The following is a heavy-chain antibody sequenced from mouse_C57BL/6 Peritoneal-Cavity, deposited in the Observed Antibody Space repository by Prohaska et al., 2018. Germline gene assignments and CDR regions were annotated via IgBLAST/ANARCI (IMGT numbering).Heavy chain of an antibody. CDR1: GYTFTSYW. J-gene: IGHJ1*03. CDR3: ENYYGREWYFDD. D-gene: IGHD1-1*01. CDR2: SYPCRLIT. V-gene: IGHV1-55*01. Sequence: QVQLQQPGAELVKPGASVKMSCKASGYTFTSYWITWVKQRPGQGLEWIGDSYPCRLITNYNSKFKSKATLTVDISASTTYMQLSSLTSEDYAVYYCENYYGREWYFDDWGTGTTLTVA.